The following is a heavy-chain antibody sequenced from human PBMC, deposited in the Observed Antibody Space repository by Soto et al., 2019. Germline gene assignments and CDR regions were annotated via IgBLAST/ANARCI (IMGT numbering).Heavy chain of an antibody. CDR2: LAPISGSP. CDR1: GDTSSHYV. CDR3: ARIGVGSRR. V-gene: IGHV1-69*18. D-gene: IGHD1-26*01. J-gene: IGHJ3*01. Sequence: VQMVQSGAEVKEPGSSVKVSCTNSGDTSSHYVMSWVRQAPGQGLEWMGSLAPISGSPNYAERFEGRLTISADAGTSTMYMELRSLKYDDTAVYYCARIGVGSRRWGQGTMVTVSS.